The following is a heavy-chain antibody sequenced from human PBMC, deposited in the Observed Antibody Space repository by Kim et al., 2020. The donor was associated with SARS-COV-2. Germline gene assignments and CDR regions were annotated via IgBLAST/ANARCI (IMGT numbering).Heavy chain of an antibody. CDR1: GGSISSGGYS. Sequence: SETLSLTCAVSGGSISSGGYSWSWIRQPPGKGLEWIGYIYHSGSTYYNPSLKSRVTISVDRSKNQFSLKLSSVTAADTAVYYCARAGSIYSGYDVGAFDIWGQGTMVTVSS. J-gene: IGHJ3*02. CDR2: IYHSGST. V-gene: IGHV4-30-2*01. CDR3: ARAGSIYSGYDVGAFDI. D-gene: IGHD5-12*01.